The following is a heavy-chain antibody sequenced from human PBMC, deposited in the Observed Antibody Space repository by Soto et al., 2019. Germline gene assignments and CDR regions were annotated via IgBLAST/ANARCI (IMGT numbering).Heavy chain of an antibody. D-gene: IGHD6-6*01. Sequence: QVQLVQSGAEVKKPGASVKVSCKASGYTFTGYYMHWVRQAPGQGLEWMGWINPNSGGTNYAQKFQGRVTMTRDKSISTAYMELSRLRSEDTAVYYCARVRKAARHYWFDPWGQGTLVTVSS. CDR2: INPNSGGT. CDR3: ARVRKAARHYWFDP. J-gene: IGHJ5*02. V-gene: IGHV1-2*02. CDR1: GYTFTGYY.